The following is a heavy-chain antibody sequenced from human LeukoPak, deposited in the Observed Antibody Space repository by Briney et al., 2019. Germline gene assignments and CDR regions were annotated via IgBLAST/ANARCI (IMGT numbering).Heavy chain of an antibody. CDR1: GYTFTSYD. CDR2: MNPNSGNT. CDR3: ARAVQCSGGSCYSGLIADFGTHHPADY. Sequence: ASVKVSCKASGYTFTSYDINWVRQATGQGLEWMGWMNPNSGNTGYAQKFQGRVTMTRNTSISTACMELSSLRSEDTAVYYCARAVQCSGGSCYSGLIADFGTHHPADYWGQGTLVTVSS. D-gene: IGHD2-15*01. V-gene: IGHV1-8*01. J-gene: IGHJ4*02.